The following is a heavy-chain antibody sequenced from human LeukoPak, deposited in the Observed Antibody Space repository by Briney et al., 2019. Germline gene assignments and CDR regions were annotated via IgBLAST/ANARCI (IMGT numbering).Heavy chain of an antibody. CDR1: GYTFTRYD. V-gene: IGHV1-8*01. CDR3: ARASLRLLRAFDI. CDR2: MNPNSGNT. J-gene: IGHJ3*02. D-gene: IGHD5/OR15-5a*01. Sequence: GASVKASCKASGYTFTRYDINWVRQATGQRVEWMGWMNPNSGNTGYAQKFQGRVTMTRNTSISTAYMELSSLRSEDTAVYYCARASLRLLRAFDIWGQGTMVTVSS.